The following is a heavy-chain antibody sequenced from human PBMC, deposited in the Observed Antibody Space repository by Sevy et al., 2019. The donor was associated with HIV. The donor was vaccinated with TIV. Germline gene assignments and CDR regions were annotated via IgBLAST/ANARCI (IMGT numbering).Heavy chain of an antibody. CDR3: ARESEYQLGRNYYYYGMDV. CDR1: GYTFTSYG. CDR2: ISAYNGNT. V-gene: IGHV1-18*01. J-gene: IGHJ6*02. D-gene: IGHD2-2*01. Sequence: ALVKVSCKASGYTFTSYGISWVRQAPGQGLEWMGWISAYNGNTNYAQKLQGRVTMTTDTSTSTAYMELRSLRSDDTAVYYCARESEYQLGRNYYYYGMDVWGQGTTVTVSS.